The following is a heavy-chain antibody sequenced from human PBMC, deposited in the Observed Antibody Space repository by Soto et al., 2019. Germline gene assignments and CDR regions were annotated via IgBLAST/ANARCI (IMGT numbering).Heavy chain of an antibody. CDR2: ISSSSSYI. J-gene: IGHJ6*02. CDR1: GFTFSIYS. CDR3: ARGGAMVATYYYYGMDV. V-gene: IGHV3-21*01. D-gene: IGHD5-18*01. Sequence: GGSLRLSCAASGFTFSIYSMNWVRQAPGKGLEWVSSISSSSSYIYYADSVKGRFTISRDNAKNSLYLQMNSLRAEDTAVYYCARGGAMVATYYYYGMDVWGQGTTVTVSS.